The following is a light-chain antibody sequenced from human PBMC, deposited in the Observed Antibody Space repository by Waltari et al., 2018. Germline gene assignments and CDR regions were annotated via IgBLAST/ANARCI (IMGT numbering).Light chain of an antibody. V-gene: IGLV2-23*02. Sequence: QSALTQPASVSGTPGQSITISCTGTTSDVGNYNLVSWYQHHPGKAPKRMIWEVIERPSGVSDRFSGSKSGNTASLTISGLQAEDEADYYCCSYAGSGTYIFGTGTKVTVL. CDR1: TSDVGNYNL. J-gene: IGLJ1*01. CDR2: EVI. CDR3: CSYAGSGTYI.